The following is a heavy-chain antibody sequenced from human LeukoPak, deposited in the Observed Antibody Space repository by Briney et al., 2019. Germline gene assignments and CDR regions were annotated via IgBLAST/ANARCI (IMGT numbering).Heavy chain of an antibody. V-gene: IGHV4-59*08. CDR3: ARHPYGDNGAFDI. D-gene: IGHD4-17*01. CDR2: IYYSGST. J-gene: IGHJ3*02. Sequence: SETLSLTCTVSGGSISSYYWSWIRQPPGKGLEWIGYIYYSGSTNYNPSLKSRVTISVDTSKNQFSLKLSSVTAADTAVYYCARHPYGDNGAFDIWGQGTMVTVSS. CDR1: GGSISSYY.